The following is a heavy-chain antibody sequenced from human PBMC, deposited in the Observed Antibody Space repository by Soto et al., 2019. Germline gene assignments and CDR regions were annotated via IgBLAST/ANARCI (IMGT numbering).Heavy chain of an antibody. CDR3: AREGEYYYDSSGYYRALDY. CDR2: ISSSGSTI. J-gene: IGHJ4*02. D-gene: IGHD3-22*01. V-gene: IGHV3-11*01. CDR1: GFTFSDYY. Sequence: GGSLRLSCAASGFTFSDYYMSWIRQAPGKGLEWVSYISSSGSTIYYADSVKGRFTISRDNAKNSLYLQMNSLRAEDTAVYYCAREGEYYYDSSGYYRALDYWGQGTLVTSPQ.